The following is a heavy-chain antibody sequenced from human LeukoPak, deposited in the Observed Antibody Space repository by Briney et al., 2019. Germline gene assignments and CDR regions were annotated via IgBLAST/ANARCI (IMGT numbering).Heavy chain of an antibody. CDR1: GFTFDNFA. CDR3: AKDRADYDILTGLGVEGTFDY. Sequence: GRSLRLSCAASGFTFDNFAMHWVRQAPGKGLEGVSGITWNSRVKTYTPSVKGRFTISRDNSKNTLYLQVNSQRAEDTAVYYCAKDRADYDILTGLGVEGTFDYWGQGTLVTVSS. CDR2: ITWNSRVK. D-gene: IGHD3-9*01. J-gene: IGHJ4*02. V-gene: IGHV3-9*01.